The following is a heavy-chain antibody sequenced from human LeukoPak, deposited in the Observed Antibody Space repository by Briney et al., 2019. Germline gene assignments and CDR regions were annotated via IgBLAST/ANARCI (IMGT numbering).Heavy chain of an antibody. D-gene: IGHD1-26*01. CDR1: GGSISNYY. V-gene: IGHV4-4*07. CDR2: IYSRGNT. Sequence: PSETLSLTCTVSGGSISNYYGNWIRQPAGKGLEWIGRIYSRGNTDYSPSLKSRVTMSVDTSKNQFSLKLSSVTAADTAVYYCAREVGYPYYFDSWGQGTLVTVSS. J-gene: IGHJ4*02. CDR3: AREVGYPYYFDS.